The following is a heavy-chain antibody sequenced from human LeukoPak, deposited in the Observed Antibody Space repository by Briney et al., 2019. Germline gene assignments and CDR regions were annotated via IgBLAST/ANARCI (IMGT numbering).Heavy chain of an antibody. J-gene: IGHJ6*03. V-gene: IGHV1-8*01. CDR2: MNPNSGNT. CDR3: ARQYSGSYGYYYYYYMDV. Sequence: ASVKVSCKASGYTFTIYDINWVRQATGQGLEWMGWMNPNSGNTGYAQKFQGRVTMTRNTSISTAYMELSSLRSEDTAVYYCARQYSGSYGYYYYYYMDVWGKGTTVTVSS. D-gene: IGHD1-26*01. CDR1: GYTFTIYD.